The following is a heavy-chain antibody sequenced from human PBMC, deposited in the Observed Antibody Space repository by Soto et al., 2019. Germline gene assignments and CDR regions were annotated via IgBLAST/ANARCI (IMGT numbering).Heavy chain of an antibody. CDR3: VSCDIAAIGPFFLHDC. V-gene: IGHV3-30-3*01. CDR2: ISYDGSNK. CDR1: GFTFSSYA. J-gene: IGHJ4*02. D-gene: IGHD6-25*01. Sequence: GGSLRLSCAASGFTFSSYAMHWVRQAPGKGLEWVAVISYDGSNKYYADSVKGRFTISRDNSKNTLYLQMNSLRAEDTAVYYCVSCDIAAIGPFFLHDCWGPGTLVPVSS.